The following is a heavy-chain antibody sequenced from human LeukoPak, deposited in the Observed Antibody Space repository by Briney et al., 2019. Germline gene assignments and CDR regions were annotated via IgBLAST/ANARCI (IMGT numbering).Heavy chain of an antibody. CDR2: ISGSGGST. V-gene: IGHV3-23*01. Sequence: GGSLRLSCAASGFTLSSYAMSWVRQAPGKGLEWVSAISGSGGSTYYADSVKGRFTISRDNAKNSLYLQMNSLRAEDTAVYYCARDRSTIFGVVFPYYYGMDVWGQGTTVTVSS. CDR3: ARDRSTIFGVVFPYYYGMDV. J-gene: IGHJ6*02. D-gene: IGHD3-3*01. CDR1: GFTLSSYA.